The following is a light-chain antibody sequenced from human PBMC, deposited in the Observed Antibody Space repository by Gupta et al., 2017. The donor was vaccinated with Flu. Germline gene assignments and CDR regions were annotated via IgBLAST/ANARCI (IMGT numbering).Light chain of an antibody. Sequence: QSALTQPPSAARSPGQSVTISCTGTSSDVGRYNYVSWYQQHPGKAPKVLIHEVSKRPSGVPDRFSGSKSGNTASLTVSGLQAEDEADYYCSSYGGSNNYVFGTGTKVTVL. CDR3: SSYGGSNNYV. CDR1: SSDVGRYNY. CDR2: EVS. V-gene: IGLV2-8*02. J-gene: IGLJ1*01.